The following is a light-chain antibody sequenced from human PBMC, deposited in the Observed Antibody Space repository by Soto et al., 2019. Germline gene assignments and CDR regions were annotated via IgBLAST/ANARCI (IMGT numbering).Light chain of an antibody. CDR3: QQYHIYSGT. CDR1: QTIDSW. V-gene: IGKV1-5*03. CDR2: KAS. J-gene: IGKJ1*01. Sequence: DIRMTQSPSTLSASVGDRVTITCRASQTIDSWLAWYQQRPGKPPNLLIYKASTLASGVPSRFSGSGSGTEFPLTINSLQPDDFATYYCQQYHIYSGTFGQGTKVEIK.